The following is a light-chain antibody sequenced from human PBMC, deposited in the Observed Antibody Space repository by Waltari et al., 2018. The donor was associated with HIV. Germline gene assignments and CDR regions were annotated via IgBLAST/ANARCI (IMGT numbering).Light chain of an antibody. CDR1: SSDVGGYNY. Sequence: QSALTRPPSASGSPGQSVTISCTGTSSDVGGYNYVSWYQQHPGKAPKLMIYEVSKRPAGVPDRFSGSKSGNTASLTVSGLQAEDEADYYCSSSRVFGGGTKLTVL. CDR2: EVS. V-gene: IGLV2-8*01. J-gene: IGLJ3*02. CDR3: SSSRV.